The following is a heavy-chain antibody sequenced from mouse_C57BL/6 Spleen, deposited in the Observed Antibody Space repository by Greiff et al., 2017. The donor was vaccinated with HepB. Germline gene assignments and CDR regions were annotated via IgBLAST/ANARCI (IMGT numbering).Heavy chain of an antibody. CDR2: IYPGNSDT. CDR1: GYTFTSYW. CDR3: TRGDFLLRYFDV. Sequence: EVKLVESGTVLARPGASVKMSCKTSGYTFTSYWMHWVKQRPGQGLEWIGAIYPGNSDTSYNQKFKGKAKLTAVTSASTAYMELSSLTNEDSAVYYCTRGDFLLRYFDVWGTGTTVTVSS. V-gene: IGHV1-5*01. D-gene: IGHD1-1*01. J-gene: IGHJ1*03.